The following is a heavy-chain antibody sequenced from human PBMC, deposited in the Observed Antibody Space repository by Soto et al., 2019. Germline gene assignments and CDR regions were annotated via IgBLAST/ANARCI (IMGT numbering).Heavy chain of an antibody. Sequence: LRLSCAASGFTFSSYEMNWVRQAPGKGLEWVSYISGSGSSIYYADSVKGRFTISRDNAKKSLYLQMNGLRSEDTAVYYCARDGPGIVGATSWFDPWGQGTLVTVSS. V-gene: IGHV3-48*03. J-gene: IGHJ5*02. D-gene: IGHD1-26*01. CDR3: ARDGPGIVGATSWFDP. CDR1: GFTFSSYE. CDR2: ISGSGSSI.